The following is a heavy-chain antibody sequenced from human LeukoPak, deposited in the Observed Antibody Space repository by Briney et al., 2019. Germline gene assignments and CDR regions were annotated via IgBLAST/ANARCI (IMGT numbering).Heavy chain of an antibody. CDR1: GGSISSYY. CDR3: GRGRYCGNSGEFDY. CDR2: IYYSGTT. J-gene: IGHJ4*02. Sequence: SETLSLTCTVSGGSISSYYWSWIRQPPGKGLEWIGYIYYSGTTNYNPTLKSRVTILVETFKNQFSLKLSSVTAADAVCYYCGRGRYCGNSGEFDYWGQGTLVTVSS. D-gene: IGHD4-23*01. V-gene: IGHV4-59*01.